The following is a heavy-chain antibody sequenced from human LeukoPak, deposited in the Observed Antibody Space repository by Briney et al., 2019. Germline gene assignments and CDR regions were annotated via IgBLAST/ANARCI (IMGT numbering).Heavy chain of an antibody. D-gene: IGHD3-22*01. CDR1: GFTFSSYG. V-gene: IGHV3-21*01. Sequence: GGSLRLSCAASGFTFSSYGMNWVRQAPGRGLEWVSSISSSSIYIYYADSVKGRFTISRDNAKNSLYLQMYSLRAEDTAVYYCAREGSYDSSARAAFDIWGQGTVVTVSS. J-gene: IGHJ3*02. CDR3: AREGSYDSSARAAFDI. CDR2: ISSSSIYI.